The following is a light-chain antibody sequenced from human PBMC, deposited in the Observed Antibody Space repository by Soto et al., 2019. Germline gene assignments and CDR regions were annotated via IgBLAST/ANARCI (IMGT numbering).Light chain of an antibody. Sequence: QLVLTQSPSASASLGASVKLTCTLSSGHSSYAIAWHQQQPEKGPRYLMKLSSDGSHSKGDGIPDRCSGSSSGAERYLTISSLQSEDEADYYCQTWDIGARVVFGGGTKLTVL. CDR1: SGHSSYA. J-gene: IGLJ2*01. CDR2: LSSDGSH. V-gene: IGLV4-69*01. CDR3: QTWDIGARVV.